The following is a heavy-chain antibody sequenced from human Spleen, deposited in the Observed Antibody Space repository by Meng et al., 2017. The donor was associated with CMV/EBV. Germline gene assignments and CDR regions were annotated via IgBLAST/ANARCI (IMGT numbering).Heavy chain of an antibody. D-gene: IGHD5-24*01. V-gene: IGHV3-30*04. CDR3: AREVQQDGYNYFDY. Sequence: SGFTFSSYAMHWVRQAPGKGLEWVAVISYDGSNKYYADSVKGRFTISRDNSKNTLYLQMNSLRAEDTAVYYCAREVQQDGYNYFDYWGQGTLVTVSS. CDR1: GFTFSSYA. CDR2: ISYDGSNK. J-gene: IGHJ4*02.